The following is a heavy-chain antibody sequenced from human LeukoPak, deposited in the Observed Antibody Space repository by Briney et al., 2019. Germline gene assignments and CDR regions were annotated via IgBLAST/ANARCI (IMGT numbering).Heavy chain of an antibody. V-gene: IGHV3-48*03. CDR3: AREWDFHH. D-gene: IGHD1-26*01. Sequence: PGGSLRLSCAASGFTFSSYEMNWVRKAPGKGLDWVSYISSSGSTIYYADSVKGRFTVSRDNAKKSLFLQMNNLRAEDTAVYYCAREWDFHHWGQGTLVTVSS. J-gene: IGHJ1*01. CDR1: GFTFSSYE. CDR2: ISSSGSTI.